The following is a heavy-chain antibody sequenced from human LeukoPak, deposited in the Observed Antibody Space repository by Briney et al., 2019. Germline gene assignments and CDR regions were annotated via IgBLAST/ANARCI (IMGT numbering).Heavy chain of an antibody. V-gene: IGHV3-23*01. D-gene: IGHD3-9*01. CDR1: GFTFSSYA. J-gene: IGHJ4*02. CDR3: AKYPTHEHQITIFWWAYFDY. CDR2: ISGSGGST. Sequence: GGSLRLSCAASGFTFSSYAMSWVRQAPGKGLEWVSAISGSGGSTYYADSVKGRFTISRDNSKNTLYLQMNSLRAEDTAVYYYAKYPTHEHQITIFWWAYFDYWGQGTLVTVSS.